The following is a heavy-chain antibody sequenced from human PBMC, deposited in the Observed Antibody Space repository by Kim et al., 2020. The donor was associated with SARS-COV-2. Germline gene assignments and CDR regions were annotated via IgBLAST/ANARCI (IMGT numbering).Heavy chain of an antibody. CDR2: IYPGDSDT. D-gene: IGHD5-12*01. Sequence: GESLKISCKGSGYSFTSYWIGWVRQMPGKGLEWMGIIYPGDSDTRYSPSFQGQVTISADKSISTAYLQWSSLKASDTAMYYCARQVVGDGYNSWDDYWGQGTLVTVSS. CDR3: ARQVVGDGYNSWDDY. CDR1: GYSFTSYW. V-gene: IGHV5-51*01. J-gene: IGHJ4*02.